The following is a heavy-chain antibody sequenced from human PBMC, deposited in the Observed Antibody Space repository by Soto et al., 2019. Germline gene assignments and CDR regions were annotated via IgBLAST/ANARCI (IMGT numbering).Heavy chain of an antibody. CDR1: GGSISSSSYY. J-gene: IGHJ6*03. CDR2: IYYSGST. Sequence: PSETLSLTCTVSGGSISSSSYYWGWIRQPPGKGLEWIGSIYYSGSTYYNPSLKSRVTISVDTSKNQFSLKLSSVTAADTAVYYCARQPSVLGGYYHYYMDVCGQGTSVPGSS. V-gene: IGHV4-39*01. CDR3: ARQPSVLGGYYHYYMDV. D-gene: IGHD3-16*01.